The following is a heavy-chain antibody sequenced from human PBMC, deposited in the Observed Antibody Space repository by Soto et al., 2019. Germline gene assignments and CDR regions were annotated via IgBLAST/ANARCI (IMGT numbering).Heavy chain of an antibody. D-gene: IGHD2-2*02. CDR3: ARHARFCSSATCYSEAFDI. CDR1: GGSIISSSYY. Sequence: QLQLRESGPGLVKPSETLSLTCTVSGGSIISSSYYWAWIRQPPGKGLEWIGTISYGGSTSYNPALKSRVTISVDTSKDQFALSLTSVTATDSSVYYCARHARFCSSATCYSEAFDIWGQGSMVTVSS. V-gene: IGHV4-39*01. CDR2: ISYGGST. J-gene: IGHJ3*02.